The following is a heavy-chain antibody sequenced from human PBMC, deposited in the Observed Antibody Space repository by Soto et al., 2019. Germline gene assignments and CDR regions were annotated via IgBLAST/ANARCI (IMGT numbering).Heavy chain of an antibody. CDR3: ARCGLDYGMDV. D-gene: IGHD3-16*01. J-gene: IGHJ6*02. CDR2: FYPTGTT. CDR1: GGSISSYY. V-gene: IGHV4-4*07. Sequence: QVQLQESGPGLVKPSETLSLTCTVSGGSISSYYWWWTRQPAGKGLEWIGRFYPTGTTNYNPSLQNRLTLSAATSMNQGSLYLTSVTAAGPAVYYCARCGLDYGMDVWGQGATVTVSS.